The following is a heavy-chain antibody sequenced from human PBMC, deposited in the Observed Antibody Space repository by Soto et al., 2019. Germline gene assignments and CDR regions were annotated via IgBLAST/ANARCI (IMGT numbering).Heavy chain of an antibody. CDR2: IYYSGKT. CDR3: ARLIHCLTPACYFDS. V-gene: IGHV4-39*01. CDR1: GGSISSSSYY. J-gene: IGHJ4*02. Sequence: QLQLQESGPGLVKPSETLSLTCTVSGGSISSSSYYWGWIRQPPGKGLEWIGSIYYSGKTYYNPSSISRVTTSVYPSKNQFSLKLSSVTAADPTVYYCARLIHCLTPACYFDSWGQGTLVTVSS. D-gene: IGHD2-15*01.